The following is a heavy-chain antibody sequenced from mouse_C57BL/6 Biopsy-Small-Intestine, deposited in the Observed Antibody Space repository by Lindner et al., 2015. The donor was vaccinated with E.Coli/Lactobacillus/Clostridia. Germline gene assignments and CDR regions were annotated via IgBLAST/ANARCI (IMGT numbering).Heavy chain of an antibody. J-gene: IGHJ4*01. CDR2: INPNYGTT. Sequence: VQLQESGPELVKPGASVKIFCKASGYSFTDYNMNWVKQSNGKSLEWIGVINPNYGTTSYNQKFKGKATLTVDQSSSTAYMQLNSLTSEDSAVYYCARSGTVVAPYAMDYWGQGTSVTVPS. CDR3: ARSGTVVAPYAMDY. D-gene: IGHD1-1*01. CDR1: GYSFTDYN. V-gene: IGHV1-39*01.